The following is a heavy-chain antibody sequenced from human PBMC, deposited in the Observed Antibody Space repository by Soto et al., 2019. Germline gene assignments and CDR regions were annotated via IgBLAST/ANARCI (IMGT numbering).Heavy chain of an antibody. J-gene: IGHJ4*02. D-gene: IGHD3-10*01. CDR3: ATGGRGGYSALY. V-gene: IGHV3-15*01. CDR2: IKTHIDGGTT. Sequence: EVQLVESGGGLVKPRESLRLSCAASGFNFNNAWMNWVRQPPGRGLEWVGHIKTHIDGGTTDYAAPVKGRFTISRDDSRNTLYLQMHSLKTEDTAVYYCATGGRGGYSALYWGQGTLVTVSS. CDR1: GFNFNNAW.